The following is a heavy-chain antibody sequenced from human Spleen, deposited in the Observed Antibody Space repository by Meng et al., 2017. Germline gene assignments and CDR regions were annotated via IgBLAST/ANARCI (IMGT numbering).Heavy chain of an antibody. CDR2: INPNSGGT. CDR3: ARGSRVGYCTNGVCYTDYYYGMDV. J-gene: IGHJ6*02. CDR1: GYTFTGYY. V-gene: IGHV1-2*06. Sequence: ASVKVSCKASGYTFTGYYMHWVRQAPGQGLEWMGRINPNSGGTNYAQKFQGRVTMTRNTSTSTAYMELSSLRSEDTAVYYCARGSRVGYCTNGVCYTDYYYGMDVWGQGTTVTVSS. D-gene: IGHD2-8*01.